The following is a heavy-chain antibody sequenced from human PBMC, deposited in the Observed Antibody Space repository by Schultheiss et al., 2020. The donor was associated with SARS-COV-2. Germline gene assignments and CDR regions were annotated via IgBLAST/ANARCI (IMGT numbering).Heavy chain of an antibody. CDR1: GFTFSGSA. D-gene: IGHD3-22*01. J-gene: IGHJ6*02. V-gene: IGHV3-73*01. CDR2: IRSKANSYAI. Sequence: GGSLRLSCAASGFTFSGSAMHWVRQASGKGLEWVGRIRSKANSYAIAYAASVKGRFTISRDDSKNTAYLQMNSLKTEDTAVYYCTRHGAYYDSSGYYRYYYSGCGMDVWGRGTTVTVSS. CDR3: TRHGAYYDSSGYYRYYYSGCGMDV.